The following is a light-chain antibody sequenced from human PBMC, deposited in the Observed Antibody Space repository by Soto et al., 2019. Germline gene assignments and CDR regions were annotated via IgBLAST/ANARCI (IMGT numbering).Light chain of an antibody. J-gene: IGKJ4*01. V-gene: IGKV3-11*01. Sequence: EIVLTQPPATLSLSPGERATLSCRASQSVSSYLAWYQQKPGQAPRLLIYDASNRATGIPARFSGSGSGTDFALTISSLEPEDFAVYYCQQRSNWPGGTFGGGTKVEIK. CDR3: QQRSNWPGGT. CDR2: DAS. CDR1: QSVSSY.